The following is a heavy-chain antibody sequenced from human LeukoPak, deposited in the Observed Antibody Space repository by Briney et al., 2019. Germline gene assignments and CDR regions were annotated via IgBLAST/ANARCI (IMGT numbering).Heavy chain of an antibody. J-gene: IGHJ4*02. Sequence: PGRSLRLSCAASGFTFDDYAMHWVRQAPGKGLEWVSGISWNSGSIGYADSVKGRFTISRDNAKNSLYLQTNSLRAEDTALYYCTRVGATHFDYWGQGTLVTVSS. CDR1: GFTFDDYA. D-gene: IGHD1-26*01. V-gene: IGHV3-9*01. CDR3: TRVGATHFDY. CDR2: ISWNSGSI.